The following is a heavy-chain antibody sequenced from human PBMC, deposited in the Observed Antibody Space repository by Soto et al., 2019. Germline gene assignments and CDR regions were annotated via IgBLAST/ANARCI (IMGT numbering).Heavy chain of an antibody. J-gene: IGHJ6*02. D-gene: IGHD2-2*03. V-gene: IGHV4-59*08. CDR1: GGSISSYH. CDR2: TSNSAPT. Sequence: SETLSLTCTVSGGSISSYHWSWIRQSPGKGLEWIGYTSNSAPTIYNPSLKSRVTISADTSKNQFSLRLSSVTAADTAVYFCARLNGYCISTNCHGYYGMDVWGQGTKVTVSS. CDR3: ARLNGYCISTNCHGYYGMDV.